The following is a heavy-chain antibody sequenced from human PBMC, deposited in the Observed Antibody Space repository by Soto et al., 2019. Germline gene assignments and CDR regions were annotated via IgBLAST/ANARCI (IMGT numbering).Heavy chain of an antibody. CDR3: ARLGFPGAIYFDS. Sequence: SLKISCKGSGYNFTTFCIGWVRQMPGKGLEWMGIIYPGDSETKYSPDFEGQVTISADRSTNTAYLQWRSLRASDTAMYYCARLGFPGAIYFDSWGLGTLVTVSS. CDR1: GYNFTTFC. J-gene: IGHJ4*02. CDR2: IYPGDSET. V-gene: IGHV5-51*01.